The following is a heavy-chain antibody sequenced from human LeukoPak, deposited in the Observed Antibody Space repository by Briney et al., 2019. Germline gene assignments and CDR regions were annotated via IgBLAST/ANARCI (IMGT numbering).Heavy chain of an antibody. J-gene: IGHJ4*02. V-gene: IGHV1-69*13. CDR2: IIPIFGTA. CDR3: AREITNTPGELRG. D-gene: IGHD3-10*01. CDR1: GGTFSSYA. Sequence: HRASVKVSCKASGGTFSSYAISWVRQAPGQGLEWMGGIIPIFGTANYAQKFQGRVTITADESTSTAYMELSSLRSEDTAVYYCAREITNTPGELRGWGQGTLVTVSS.